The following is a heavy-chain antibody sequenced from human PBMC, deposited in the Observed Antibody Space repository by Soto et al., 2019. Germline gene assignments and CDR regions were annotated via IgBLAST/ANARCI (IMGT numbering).Heavy chain of an antibody. J-gene: IGHJ4*02. Sequence: GGSLRLSCSASGFTFSVYAMNWVRQAPGKGLEWVSVISGSGGSTFYADSVKGRFTISRDNSKNTLYLQMNSLTAEDTAIYYCAKDRQWLVAFDYWGQGTQVTVSS. CDR2: ISGSGGST. V-gene: IGHV3-23*01. CDR3: AKDRQWLVAFDY. D-gene: IGHD6-19*01. CDR1: GFTFSVYA.